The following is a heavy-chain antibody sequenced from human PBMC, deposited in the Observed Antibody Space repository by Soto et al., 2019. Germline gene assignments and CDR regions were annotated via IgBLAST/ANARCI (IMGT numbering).Heavy chain of an antibody. Sequence: SETLSLTCTVSGDSITRSDFSLTWIRQPPGRGLEWLGHISYRGDTSYNPSLRSRLTMSVDTSTNQFSLNLTSATAADTAVYYCARGYRVYFDPWGQGALVTSPQ. V-gene: IGHV4-30-4*01. CDR3: ARGYRVYFDP. J-gene: IGHJ5*02. D-gene: IGHD6-6*01. CDR2: ISYRGDT. CDR1: GDSITRSDFS.